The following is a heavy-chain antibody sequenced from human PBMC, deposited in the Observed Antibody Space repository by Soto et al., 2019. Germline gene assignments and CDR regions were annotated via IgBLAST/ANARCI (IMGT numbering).Heavy chain of an antibody. Sequence: QVQLVQSGAEEKKPGASVKVSCKASGYTFTSYAMHWVRQAPGQRLEWMGWINAGNGNTKYSQKFQDRVTITTDTSASTAYMELRSLKSEDRAVYYCARDVAAADYWGQGTLVTVSS. CDR3: ARDVAAADY. CDR2: INAGNGNT. V-gene: IGHV1-3*05. J-gene: IGHJ4*02. CDR1: GYTFTSYA. D-gene: IGHD6-13*01.